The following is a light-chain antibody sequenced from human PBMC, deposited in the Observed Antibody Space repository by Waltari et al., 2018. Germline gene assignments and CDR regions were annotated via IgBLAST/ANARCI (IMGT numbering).Light chain of an antibody. CDR3: QKYGTLPAT. Sequence: EIVLTQSPGTLSLSTGERATLSCRASQSVSRYLAWYQQKPGQAPRLLIYDASIRASGIPDRFSGSGSGTDFSLTISRLEPEDFAVYYCQKYGTLPATFGQGTKVQMK. CDR1: QSVSRY. CDR2: DAS. J-gene: IGKJ1*01. V-gene: IGKV3-20*01.